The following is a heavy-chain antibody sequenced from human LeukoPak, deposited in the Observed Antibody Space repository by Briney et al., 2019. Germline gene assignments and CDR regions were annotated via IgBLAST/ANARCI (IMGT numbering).Heavy chain of an antibody. CDR3: ARQSFWSGKSCFDP. CDR2: IYYSGST. V-gene: IGHV4-30-4*01. D-gene: IGHD3-3*01. CDR1: GGSLSSGDYY. Sequence: PSETLSLTCTVSGGSLSSGDYYWSWIRQPPGKGLEWLGYIYYSGSTYYNPSLKSRVTISVDTSKNQFSLKLSSVTAADTAVYYCARQSFWSGKSCFDPWGQGTLVTVSS. J-gene: IGHJ5*02.